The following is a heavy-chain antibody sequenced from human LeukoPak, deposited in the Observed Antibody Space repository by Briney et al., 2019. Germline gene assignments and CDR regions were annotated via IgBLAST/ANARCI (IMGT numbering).Heavy chain of an antibody. Sequence: GGSLRLSCAASGFTFSSYAMSWIRQAPGKGLEWVSAISGSGGSTYYADSVKGRFTISRDNSKNTLYLQMNSLRAEDTAVYYCARVGGVGYCSSTSCPPDYWGQGTLVTVSS. J-gene: IGHJ4*02. CDR1: GFTFSSYA. CDR3: ARVGGVGYCSSTSCPPDY. D-gene: IGHD2-2*01. V-gene: IGHV3-23*01. CDR2: ISGSGGST.